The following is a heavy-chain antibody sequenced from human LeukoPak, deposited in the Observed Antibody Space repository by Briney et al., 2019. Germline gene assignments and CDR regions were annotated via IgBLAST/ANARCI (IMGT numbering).Heavy chain of an antibody. CDR2: INWNGGST. J-gene: IGHJ4*02. V-gene: IGHV3-20*04. Sequence: GGSLRLSCAASAFTFDDYGMSWVRQAPGKGLEWVSGINWNGGSTGYADSVKGRFTISRDNAKNSLFLQMNSLRAEDTAFYYCARERVTIFGTVQRFFDYWGQGTLVTVSP. CDR1: AFTFDDYG. D-gene: IGHD3-3*01. CDR3: ARERVTIFGTVQRFFDY.